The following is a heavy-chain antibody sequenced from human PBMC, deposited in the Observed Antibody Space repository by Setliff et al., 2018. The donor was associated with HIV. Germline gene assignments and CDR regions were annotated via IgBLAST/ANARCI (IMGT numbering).Heavy chain of an antibody. CDR3: ARGPGAFGGTSVQNFDY. D-gene: IGHD3-16*01. V-gene: IGHV1-3*01. CDR1: GYTFTSYY. Sequence: ASVKVSCKASGYTFTSYYMHWVRQAPGQGLEWMGIINAGNGNTKYSQKFQGRVTLIRDTSASTAYMELSSLRSEDTAVYYCARGPGAFGGTSVQNFDYWGQGTLVTVSS. CDR2: INAGNGNT. J-gene: IGHJ4*02.